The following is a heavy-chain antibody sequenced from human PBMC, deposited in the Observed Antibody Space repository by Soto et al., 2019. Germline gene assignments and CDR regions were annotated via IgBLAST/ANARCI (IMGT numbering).Heavy chain of an antibody. D-gene: IGHD5-12*01. Sequence: QVQLVESGGGVVQPGRSLRLSCAASGFTFSNYGMHWVRQAPGKGLEWVAVISDDGSREYYVDSVKGRFTISKDNSRDTLYLQMTSLRVEDTGFYYCAKGGESGYSSSSTYCDYWGQGTLVTVSS. CDR3: AKGGESGYSSSSTYCDY. CDR2: ISDDGSRE. CDR1: GFTFSNYG. J-gene: IGHJ4*02. V-gene: IGHV3-30*18.